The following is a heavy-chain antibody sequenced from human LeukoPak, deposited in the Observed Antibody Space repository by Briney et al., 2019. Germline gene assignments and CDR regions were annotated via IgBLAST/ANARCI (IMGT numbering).Heavy chain of an antibody. CDR3: ATYSNYVGHDY. D-gene: IGHD4-11*01. J-gene: IGHJ4*02. V-gene: IGHV5-51*01. Sequence: GESLKTSCRGSGYSFTSYWIGWVRQMPGKGLEWMGIIYPGDSDTRYSPSFQGQVTISADKSISTAYLQWSSLKASDTAMYYCATYSNYVGHDYWGQGTLVTVSS. CDR2: IYPGDSDT. CDR1: GYSFTSYW.